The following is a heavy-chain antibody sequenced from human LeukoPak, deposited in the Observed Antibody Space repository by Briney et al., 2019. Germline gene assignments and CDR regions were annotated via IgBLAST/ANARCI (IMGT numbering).Heavy chain of an antibody. CDR1: GYTFTSYG. D-gene: IGHD6-13*01. J-gene: IGHJ4*02. CDR3: AREDSITSAGSGDF. CDR2: ISAYNGNT. Sequence: ASVKVSCKASGYTFTSYGISWVRQAPGQGLEWMGWISAYNGNTNYAQKLQGRVTMTTDTSASTAYMELSSLRSEDTAVYYCAREDSITSAGSGDFWGQGTLVAVSS. V-gene: IGHV1-18*01.